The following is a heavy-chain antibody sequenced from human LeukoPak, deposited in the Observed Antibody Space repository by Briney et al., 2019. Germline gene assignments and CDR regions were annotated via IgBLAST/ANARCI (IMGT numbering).Heavy chain of an antibody. CDR2: IRSKANSYAT. D-gene: IGHD6-13*01. CDR3: TSLIAAADFLRDY. CDR1: GVTFSSYA. Sequence: GGSLRLSCAASGVTFSSYAMSWVRQAPGKGLEWVGRIRSKANSYATAYAASVKGRFTISRDDSKNTAYLQMNSLKTEDTAVYYCTSLIAAADFLRDYWGQGILVTVSS. V-gene: IGHV3-73*01. J-gene: IGHJ4*02.